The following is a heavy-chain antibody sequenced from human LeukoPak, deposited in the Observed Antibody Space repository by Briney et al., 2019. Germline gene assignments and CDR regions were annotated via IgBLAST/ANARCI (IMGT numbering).Heavy chain of an antibody. CDR1: GGSFSGYY. Sequence: PSETLSLTCAVYGGSFSGYYWSWIRQPPGKGLEWIGEINHSGSTNYNPSLKSRVTISVDTFKNQFSLKLSSVTAADTAVYYCARGYVLRFLEWLPSHMDVWGKGTTVTVSS. D-gene: IGHD3-3*01. CDR3: ARGYVLRFLEWLPSHMDV. J-gene: IGHJ6*04. V-gene: IGHV4-34*01. CDR2: INHSGST.